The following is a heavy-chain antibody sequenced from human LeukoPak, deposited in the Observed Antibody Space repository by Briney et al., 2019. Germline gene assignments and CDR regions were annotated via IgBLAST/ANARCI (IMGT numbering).Heavy chain of an antibody. CDR2: ITTGSSYI. V-gene: IGHV3-21*01. D-gene: IGHD4-11*01. J-gene: IGHJ3*02. Sequence: GGSLRLSCTASGFNFTNYSMNWVRQAPGKGLEWVSSITTGSSYIYYADSVKGRFTISRDNAKNSLYLQMNTLRAEDTAVYYCARGYSNYGYVFDIWGQGTMVTVSS. CDR1: GFNFTNYS. CDR3: ARGYSNYGYVFDI.